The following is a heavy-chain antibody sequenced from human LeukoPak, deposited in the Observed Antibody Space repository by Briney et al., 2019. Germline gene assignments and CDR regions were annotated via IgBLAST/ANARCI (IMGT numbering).Heavy chain of an antibody. D-gene: IGHD2-2*01. J-gene: IGHJ4*02. V-gene: IGHV3-7*04. CDR2: IKQDGSEK. CDR3: ARDTRWGGEDFGF. CDR1: GFTFSSYW. Sequence: GGSLRLPCAASGFTFSSYWMTWVRQAPGKGLEWVANIKQDGSEKYYVDSVKGRFTISRDNAKNSVYLQMNSPRAEDTAVYYCARDTRWGGEDFGFWGQGTLVTVSS.